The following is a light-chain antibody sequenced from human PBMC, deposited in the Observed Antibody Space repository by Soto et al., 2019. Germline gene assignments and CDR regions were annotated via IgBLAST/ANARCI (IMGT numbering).Light chain of an antibody. CDR3: QQYNDWAPLT. CDR1: QSVGRN. J-gene: IGKJ4*01. Sequence: EVVMTQSPATLSVSPGEGATLSCRASQSVGRNLAWYQQKPGQAPRLLIFNASARATGIPARFSGGGSGTEFTLTISSLQSEDFAVYYCQQYNDWAPLTFGGGTKVDNK. CDR2: NAS. V-gene: IGKV3-15*01.